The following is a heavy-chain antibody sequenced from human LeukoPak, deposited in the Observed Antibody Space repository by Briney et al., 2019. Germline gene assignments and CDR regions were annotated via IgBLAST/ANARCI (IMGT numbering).Heavy chain of an antibody. V-gene: IGHV3-74*01. CDR3: ARDLQATVTTKGWGFDL. D-gene: IGHD4-17*01. CDR1: GFTFSRYW. CDR2: FNEDGSSA. Sequence: PGGSLRLSCAASGFTFSRYWMHWVRQAPGKALVWVSRFNEDGSSASYADSVKGRFTISRDNAKNTLYLQMNSLRGEDTAVYYCARDLQATVTTKGWGFDLWGRGTLVTVSS. J-gene: IGHJ2*01.